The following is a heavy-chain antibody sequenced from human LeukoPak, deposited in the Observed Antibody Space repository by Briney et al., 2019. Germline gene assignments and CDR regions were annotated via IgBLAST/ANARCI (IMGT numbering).Heavy chain of an antibody. V-gene: IGHV3-53*01. CDR3: ATDGYNYLEH. CDR1: GFTVSTNY. CDR2: ISTDETT. Sequence: GALRLSCAASGFTVSTNYMSWVRQAPGKGLEWVSLISTDETTYSADSVRGRFTISRDNSRNTLFLQMDRLRPEDTAVHYCATDGYNYLEHWGQGTLVIVSS. D-gene: IGHD5-24*01. J-gene: IGHJ4*02.